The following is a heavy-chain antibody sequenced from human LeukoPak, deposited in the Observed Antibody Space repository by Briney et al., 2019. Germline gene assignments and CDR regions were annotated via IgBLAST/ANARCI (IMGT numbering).Heavy chain of an antibody. CDR2: ISSSGSTI. V-gene: IGHV3-11*01. J-gene: IGHJ6*02. CDR3: ASLYGSGISYYYYGMDV. D-gene: IGHD3-10*01. CDR1: GFTFSDYY. Sequence: PGGSLRLSCAASGFTFSDYYMSWIRQAPGKGLEWVSYISSSGSTIYYADSVKGRFTISRDNAKNSLYLQVNSLRAEDTAVYYCASLYGSGISYYYYGMDVWGQGTTVTVSS.